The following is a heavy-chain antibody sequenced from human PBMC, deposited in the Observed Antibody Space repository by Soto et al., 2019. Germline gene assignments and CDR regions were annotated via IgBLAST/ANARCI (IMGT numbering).Heavy chain of an antibody. J-gene: IGHJ5*02. D-gene: IGHD4-17*01. Sequence: QVQLVQSGAEVKKPGASVKVSCKVSGYTLNEVAMHWVRQAPGKGLEWLGGFDPDEAETIYAQHFQGRVTMTEDTSTDTVYMELSSLRSDYTALYFCTTYHGDYNFDHWGQGTLVTVSS. V-gene: IGHV1-24*01. CDR1: GYTLNEVA. CDR2: FDPDEAET. CDR3: TTYHGDYNFDH.